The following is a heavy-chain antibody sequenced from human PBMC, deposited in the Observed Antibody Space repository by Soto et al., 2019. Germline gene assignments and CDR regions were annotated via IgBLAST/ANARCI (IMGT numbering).Heavy chain of an antibody. Sequence: QVQLVQSGAEVKKPGASVKVSCKASGYTFTSYDINWVRQATGQGLEWMGWMNPNSGNTGYGQKVQGRVTMTRNTSISKGSMELSSRRSEDTAVYYCARARRYCSGGGCEETRAFDYWGQGTLVTVSS. CDR3: ARARRYCSGGGCEETRAFDY. J-gene: IGHJ4*02. D-gene: IGHD2-15*01. CDR1: GYTFTSYD. CDR2: MNPNSGNT. V-gene: IGHV1-8*01.